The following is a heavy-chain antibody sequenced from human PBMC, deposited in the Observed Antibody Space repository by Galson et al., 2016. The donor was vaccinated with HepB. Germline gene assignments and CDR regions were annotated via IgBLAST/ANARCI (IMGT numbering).Heavy chain of an antibody. Sequence: QSGAEVKKPGESLRISCKGSGYRFSTSWIGWVRQMPGKDLEWVGIIYPADSDARYSPSFQGQVTISADKSVSTAYRQWSRLKAADTAMYYCAGHCYSASYFWVEWGQGTLVTVSS. V-gene: IGHV5-51*01. CDR1: GYRFSTSW. J-gene: IGHJ4*02. CDR2: IYPADSDA. CDR3: AGHCYSASYFWVE. D-gene: IGHD1-26*01.